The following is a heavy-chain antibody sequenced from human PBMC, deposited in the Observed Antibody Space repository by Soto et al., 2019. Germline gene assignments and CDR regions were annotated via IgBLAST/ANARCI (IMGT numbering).Heavy chain of an antibody. D-gene: IGHD6-13*01. CDR3: ARDLTGYSTFGFDP. CDR1: GFTFSSYE. V-gene: IGHV3-48*03. CDR2: ISSSGSTI. J-gene: IGHJ5*02. Sequence: PGGSLRLSCAASGFTFSSYEMNWVRQAPGKGLEWVSYISSSGSTIYYADSVKGRFTISRDNAKNSLYLQMNSLRAEDTAVYYCARDLTGYSTFGFDPWGQGTLVTVSS.